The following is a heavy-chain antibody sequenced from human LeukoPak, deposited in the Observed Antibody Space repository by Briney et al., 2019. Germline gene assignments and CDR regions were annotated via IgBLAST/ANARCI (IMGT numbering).Heavy chain of an antibody. J-gene: IGHJ3*02. D-gene: IGHD3-22*01. Sequence: GGSLRLSCAASGFIVSGNYMSWVRQAPGRGLEWVSVIYSGDNTYSTDSVKGRFTISRDNSKNTLYLQMNSLRAEDTAVYYCARPDRDRYYYDSSGYYYGRGAFDIWGQGTMVTVSS. CDR1: GFIVSGNY. CDR2: IYSGDNT. CDR3: ARPDRDRYYYDSSGYYYGRGAFDI. V-gene: IGHV3-53*01.